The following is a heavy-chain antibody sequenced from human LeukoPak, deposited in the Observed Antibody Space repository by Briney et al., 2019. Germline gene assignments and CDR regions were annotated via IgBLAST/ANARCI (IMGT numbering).Heavy chain of an antibody. D-gene: IGHD3-16*02. CDR2: IYTSGST. CDR3: AREDYDYVWGSYRFDY. J-gene: IGHJ4*02. Sequence: PSETLSLTCTVSGGSLSSYYWSWIRQPAGKGLAWIGRIYTSGSTNYNPSLKSRVTMSVDTSKNQFSLKLSSVTAADTAVYYCAREDYDYVWGSYRFDYWGQGTLVTVSS. V-gene: IGHV4-4*07. CDR1: GGSLSSYY.